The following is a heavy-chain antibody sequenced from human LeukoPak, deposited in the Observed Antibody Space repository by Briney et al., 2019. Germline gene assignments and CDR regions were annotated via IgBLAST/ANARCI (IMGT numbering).Heavy chain of an antibody. V-gene: IGHV3-30*02. Sequence: GGSRRPSCAASGLTFSNYGMHWVRQAPGKGLGWVGLIRFEVSNKYYADSVKGRSSPSTDNSKKTLYIQVDSLRAADTAVYYCANDRVLRYFDWLFYLDYWGQGTLVTVSS. J-gene: IGHJ4*02. CDR1: GLTFSNYG. CDR2: IRFEVSNK. CDR3: ANDRVLRYFDWLFYLDY. D-gene: IGHD3-9*01.